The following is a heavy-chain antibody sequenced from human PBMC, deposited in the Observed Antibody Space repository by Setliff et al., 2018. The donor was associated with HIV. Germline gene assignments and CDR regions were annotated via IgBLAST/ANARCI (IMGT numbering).Heavy chain of an antibody. D-gene: IGHD1-26*01. J-gene: IGHJ5*01. CDR2: IHFSGST. CDR1: GGSISSSTYY. Sequence: KTSETLSLTCTVSGGSISSSTYYWGWIRQPPGKGLEWIGNIHFSGSTYYNPSLKSRVTVSVDPSKNQFSLKLSSVTAADTAVYYCARTTYSGSYFNDSWGQGTLVTVSS. CDR3: ARTTYSGSYFNDS. V-gene: IGHV4-39*01.